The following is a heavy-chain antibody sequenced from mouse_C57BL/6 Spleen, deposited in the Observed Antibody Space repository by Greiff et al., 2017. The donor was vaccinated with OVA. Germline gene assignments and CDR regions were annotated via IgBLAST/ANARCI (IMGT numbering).Heavy chain of an antibody. CDR1: GYTFTSYW. V-gene: IGHV1-59*01. Sequence: QVQLQQPGAELVRPGTSVKLSCKASGYTFTSYWMHWVKQRPGQGLEWIGVIDPSDSYTNYNQKFKGKATLTVDQSSSTAYMQLNSLTSEDSAVYYCARGDYGNYLAYWGQGTLVTVSA. J-gene: IGHJ3*01. CDR3: ARGDYGNYLAY. D-gene: IGHD2-1*01. CDR2: IDPSDSYT.